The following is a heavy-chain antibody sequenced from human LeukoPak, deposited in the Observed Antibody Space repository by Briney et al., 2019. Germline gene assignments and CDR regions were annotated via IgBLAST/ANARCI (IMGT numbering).Heavy chain of an antibody. V-gene: IGHV3-66*01. CDR3: ARDQGTSTTAPKRKGRFDP. D-gene: IGHD1-1*01. Sequence: PGGSLRLSCAASGLNVSSNYMSWVRQAAGKGLEWVSVIHRNGSTYYADSVKGRFTISRDNSKNTLYLQMNSLRDEDTAVYYCARDQGTSTTAPKRKGRFDPWGQGTLVTVSS. CDR2: IHRNGST. CDR1: GLNVSSNY. J-gene: IGHJ5*02.